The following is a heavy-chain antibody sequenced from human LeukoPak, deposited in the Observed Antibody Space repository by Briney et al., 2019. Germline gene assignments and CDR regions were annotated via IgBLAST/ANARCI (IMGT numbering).Heavy chain of an antibody. CDR3: ASYYGDY. CDR1: GGSFSGYY. CDR2: INHSGST. J-gene: IGHJ4*02. Sequence: SETLSLTCAVYGGSFSGYYWSWIHQPPGKGLEWIGEINHSGSTNYNPSLKSRVTTSVDTSKNQFSLKLSSVTAADTAVYYCASYYGDYWGQGTLVTVSS. V-gene: IGHV4-34*01.